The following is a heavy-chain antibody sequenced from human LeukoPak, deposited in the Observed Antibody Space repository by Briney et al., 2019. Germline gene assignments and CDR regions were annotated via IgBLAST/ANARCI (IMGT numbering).Heavy chain of an antibody. D-gene: IGHD3-9*01. CDR2: FNPTYSIP. J-gene: IGHJ3*02. Sequence: GASVKVPCKASGYTSSNYCIHWLRQAPGQGFEWMGIFNPTYSIPIYAPTFEGRVTMTSDMSTSTFYMDLSTLRSEDTAVYFCAKDPRNILTGDFDDFDIWGQGTVVIVSS. CDR3: AKDPRNILTGDFDDFDI. V-gene: IGHV1-46*01. CDR1: GYTSSNYC.